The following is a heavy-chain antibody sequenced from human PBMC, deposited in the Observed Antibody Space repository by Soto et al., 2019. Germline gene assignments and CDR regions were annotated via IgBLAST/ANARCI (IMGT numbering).Heavy chain of an antibody. J-gene: IGHJ5*02. D-gene: IGHD6-13*01. Sequence: GASVKVSCKASGYTFTSYYMHWVRQAPGQGLELMGIINPSGGSTSYAQKFQGRVTMTRDTSTSTVYMELSSLRSEYTALYYCARAARAAAGSNWFDPWGQGTQVTVSS. V-gene: IGHV1-46*03. CDR2: INPSGGST. CDR1: GYTFTSYY. CDR3: ARAARAAAGSNWFDP.